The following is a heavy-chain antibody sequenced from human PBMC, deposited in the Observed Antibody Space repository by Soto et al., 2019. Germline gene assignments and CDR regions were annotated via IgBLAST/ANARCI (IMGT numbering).Heavy chain of an antibody. CDR3: ARGGYSSSWYNYYYYMDV. V-gene: IGHV3-74*01. CDR2: INSDGSST. CDR1: GFTFSSYW. Sequence: PGGSLRLSCAASGFTFSSYWMHWVRQAPGKGLVWVSRINSDGSSTSYADSVKGRFTISRDNAKNTLYLQMNSLRAEDTAVYYCARGGYSSSWYNYYYYMDVWGKGTTVTVSS. D-gene: IGHD6-13*01. J-gene: IGHJ6*03.